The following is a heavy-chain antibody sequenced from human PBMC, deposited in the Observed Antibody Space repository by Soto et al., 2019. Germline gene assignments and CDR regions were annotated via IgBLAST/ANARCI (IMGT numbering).Heavy chain of an antibody. CDR1: GFTFSNAW. D-gene: IGHD2-2*01. J-gene: IGHJ6*02. V-gene: IGHV3-15*01. CDR3: TTESTGYYYYYGMDV. Sequence: GGSLRLSCAASGFTFSNAWMSWVRQAPGKGLEWVGRIKSKTDGGTTDYAAPVKGRFTISRDDSKNTLYLQMNSLKTEDTAVYYCTTESTGYYYYYGMDVWGQGTTVTVSS. CDR2: IKSKTDGGTT.